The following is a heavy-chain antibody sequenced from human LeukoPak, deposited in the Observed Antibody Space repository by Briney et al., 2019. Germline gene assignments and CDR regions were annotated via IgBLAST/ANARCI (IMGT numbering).Heavy chain of an antibody. J-gene: IGHJ5*02. CDR1: GFTFSSYG. CDR2: ISGSGGST. CDR3: AKDNQIVVVVAATLWFDP. D-gene: IGHD2-15*01. Sequence: GGSLRLSCAASGFTFSSYGMSWVRQAPGKGLEWVSAISGSGGSTYYADSVKGRFTISRDNSKNTLYLQMNSLRAGDTAVYYCAKDNQIVVVVAATLWFDPWGQGTLVTVSS. V-gene: IGHV3-23*01.